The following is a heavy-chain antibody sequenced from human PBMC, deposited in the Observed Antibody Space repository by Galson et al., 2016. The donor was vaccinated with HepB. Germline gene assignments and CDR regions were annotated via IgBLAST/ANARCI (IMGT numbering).Heavy chain of an antibody. Sequence: SLRLSCAASGFTFSTYAMTWVRQAPGKGLEWVSVIVGRGVSTYYTDSVKGRFTISRDNSKNTLYLQMNSLRAEDTAVYFWVKDFYGSGSYFSVGHDHWGQGTLVTVSS. J-gene: IGHJ4*02. CDR3: VKDFYGSGSYFSVGHDH. D-gene: IGHD3-10*01. CDR1: GFTFSTYA. CDR2: IVGRGVST. V-gene: IGHV3-23*01.